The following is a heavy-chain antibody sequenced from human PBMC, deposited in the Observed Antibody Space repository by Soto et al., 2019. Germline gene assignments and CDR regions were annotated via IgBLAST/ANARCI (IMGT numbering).Heavy chain of an antibody. D-gene: IGHD3-16*02. CDR3: AKDAGGLRLGELSPFDY. J-gene: IGHJ4*02. CDR2: ISGSGGST. Sequence: GGSLRLSCAASGFTFSSYAMSWVRQAPGKGLEWVSAISGSGGSTYYADSVKGRFTISRDNSKNTLYLQMNSLRAEDTAVYYCAKDAGGLRLGELSPFDYWGQGTLVTVSS. V-gene: IGHV3-23*01. CDR1: GFTFSSYA.